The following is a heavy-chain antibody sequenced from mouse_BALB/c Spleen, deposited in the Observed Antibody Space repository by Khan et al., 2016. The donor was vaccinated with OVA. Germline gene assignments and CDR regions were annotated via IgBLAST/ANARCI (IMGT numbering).Heavy chain of an antibody. J-gene: IGHJ3*01. CDR3: AIYYDYDWFAY. V-gene: IGHV3-1*02. D-gene: IGHD2-4*01. CDR1: GYSITSGYS. CDR2: IHYSGST. Sequence: EVKLEESGPDLVKPSQSLSLTCTVTGYSITSGYSWHWIRQFPGNKLEWMGYIHYSGSTNYNPSLKSRISITRDTSKKQFFLQLNSVTTEDTATYYCAIYYDYDWFAYWGQGTLVTVSA.